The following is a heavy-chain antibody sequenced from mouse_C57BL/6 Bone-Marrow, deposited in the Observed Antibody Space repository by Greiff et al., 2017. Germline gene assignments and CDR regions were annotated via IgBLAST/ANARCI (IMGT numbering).Heavy chain of an antibody. D-gene: IGHD2-4*01. V-gene: IGHV1-75*01. Sequence: QVQLKESGPELVKPGASVKISCKASGYTFTDYYINWVKQRPGQGLEWIGWIFPGRGSTYYNEKFKGKATLTVDKSSSTAYMLLSSLTSEDSAVYFCARSIYYDFAWFAYWGQGTLVTVSA. J-gene: IGHJ3*01. CDR3: ARSIYYDFAWFAY. CDR1: GYTFTDYY. CDR2: IFPGRGST.